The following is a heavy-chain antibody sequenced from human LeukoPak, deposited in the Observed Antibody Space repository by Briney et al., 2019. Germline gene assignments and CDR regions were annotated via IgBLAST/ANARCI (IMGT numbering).Heavy chain of an antibody. CDR2: FDPEDGEA. D-gene: IGHD3-10*01. V-gene: IGHV1-24*01. J-gene: IGHJ4*02. CDR3: ATNYYGSGSYHDY. Sequence: GASVKVSCKVSGYTLTELSMHWVRQAPGKGLEWMGGFDPEDGEAIYAQKFQGRVTMTEDTSTDTAYMELSSLRSEDTAVYYCATNYYGSGSYHDYWGQGTLVTVSS. CDR1: GYTLTELS.